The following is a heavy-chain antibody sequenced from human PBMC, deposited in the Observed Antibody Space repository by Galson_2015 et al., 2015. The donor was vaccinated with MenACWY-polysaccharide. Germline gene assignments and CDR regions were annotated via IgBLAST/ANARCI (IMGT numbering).Heavy chain of an antibody. J-gene: IGHJ3*02. Sequence: SLRLSCAASTVTFRGSGMHWVRQAPGKGLVWVAVIQYDAVYKQYLDSVKGRFSVSRDNSKSTLYLEMNNLRAEDTALYYCAREGSRIVFHAFDTWGQGTMVIVSS. D-gene: IGHD3-10*02. CDR2: IQYDAVYK. CDR1: TVTFRGSG. CDR3: AREGSRIVFHAFDT. V-gene: IGHV3-33*01.